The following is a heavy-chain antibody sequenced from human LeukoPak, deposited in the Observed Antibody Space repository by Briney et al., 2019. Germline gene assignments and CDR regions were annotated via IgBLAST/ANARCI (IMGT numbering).Heavy chain of an antibody. CDR1: GGTFSSYA. J-gene: IGHJ4*02. D-gene: IGHD5-18*01. V-gene: IGHV1-69*05. CDR2: IIPICGTA. Sequence: SVKVSFKASGGTFSSYAISWVRLAPGQGLEWMGGIIPICGTANYAQKFQDRVTITTDESTSTAYMELSSLRSEDTAVYYCAGVLNRGYSYGYFDYWGQGTLVTVSS. CDR3: AGVLNRGYSYGYFDY.